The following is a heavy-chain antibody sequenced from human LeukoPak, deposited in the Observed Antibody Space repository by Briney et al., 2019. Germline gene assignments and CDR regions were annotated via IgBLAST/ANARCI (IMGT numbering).Heavy chain of an antibody. CDR3: ARGSSSWDSPPANYYYYYMDV. J-gene: IGHJ6*03. V-gene: IGHV4-39*07. Sequence: SETLSLTCTVSGGSISSSSYYWGWIRQPPGKGLEWIGSIYYSGSTYYNPSLKSRVTISVDTSKNQFSLKLSPVTAADTAVYYCARGSSSWDSPPANYYYYYMDVWGKGTTVTISS. CDR2: IYYSGST. D-gene: IGHD6-13*01. CDR1: GGSISSSSYY.